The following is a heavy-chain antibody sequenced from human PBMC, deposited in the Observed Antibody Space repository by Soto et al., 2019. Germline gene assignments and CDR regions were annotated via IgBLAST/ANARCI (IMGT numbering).Heavy chain of an antibody. V-gene: IGHV1-3*01. D-gene: IGHD1-26*01. Sequence: QVQLVQSGAEAKKPGASVQVSCKASGYTFTTYALHWVRQAPGERPEWMGWINAANGDTKYSEKCQGRVTITRDTSATTGYMELRSLTSEDTAVYYCGRSGVGATGEIRYNAMDVWGQGTTVTVSS. CDR3: GRSGVGATGEIRYNAMDV. J-gene: IGHJ6*02. CDR1: GYTFTTYA. CDR2: INAANGDT.